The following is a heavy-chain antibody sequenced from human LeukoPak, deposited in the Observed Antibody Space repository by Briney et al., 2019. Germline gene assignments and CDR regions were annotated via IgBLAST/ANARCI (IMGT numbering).Heavy chain of an antibody. D-gene: IGHD6-13*01. CDR1: GYTFTSYD. CDR3: ARISFRDGSNVDY. CDR2: INPKSGDT. J-gene: IGHJ4*02. Sequence: ASVKVSCKASGYTFTSYDINWVRQAPGQGLEWMGWINPKSGDTNYPQKFQGRVTMTRDTSIRTAYMALSRLRTDDTAIYYCARISFRDGSNVDYWGQGTLVTVSS. V-gene: IGHV1-2*02.